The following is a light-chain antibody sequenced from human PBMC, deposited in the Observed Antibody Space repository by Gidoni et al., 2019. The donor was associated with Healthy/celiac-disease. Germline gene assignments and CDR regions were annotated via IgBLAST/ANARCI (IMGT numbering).Light chain of an antibody. J-gene: IGKJ1*01. CDR2: AAS. CDR3: QQSYSTPWT. CDR1: QSIRSY. V-gene: IGKV1-39*01. Sequence: DIQMTQSPSSLSASVGDRVTITCRASQSIRSYLNWYQQRPGKAPKLLIYAASSLQSGVPSRFRGSGSGTDFTLTISSLQPEDFATYYCQQSYSTPWTFGQXTKVEIK.